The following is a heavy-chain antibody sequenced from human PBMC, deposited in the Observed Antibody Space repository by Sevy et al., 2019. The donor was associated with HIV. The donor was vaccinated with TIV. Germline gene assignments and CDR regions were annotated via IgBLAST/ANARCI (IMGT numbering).Heavy chain of an antibody. J-gene: IGHJ4*02. V-gene: IGHV3-23*01. CDR3: AREGCTKPHDY. CDR2: LSFGCGEI. Sequence: GSLRLPCAASGFTFSQYSMSWVRQPPGKGLEWVSTLSFGCGEINYADSVKGRFTISRDNSKSSVYLQMNNLRPEDTAVYYCAREGCTKPHDYWGQGTLVTVSS. CDR1: GFTFSQYS. D-gene: IGHD2-8*01.